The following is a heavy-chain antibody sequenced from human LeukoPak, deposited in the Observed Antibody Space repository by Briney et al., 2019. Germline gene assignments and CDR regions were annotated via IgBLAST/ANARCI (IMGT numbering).Heavy chain of an antibody. V-gene: IGHV1-69*05. CDR1: GYTFTSYA. D-gene: IGHD4-17*01. CDR2: IIPIFGTA. J-gene: IGHJ4*02. Sequence: SVKVSCKASGYTFTSYAISWARQAPGQGLEWMGRIIPIFGTANYAQKFQGRVTITTDESTSTAYMELSSLRSEDTAVYYCARTTVTNDFDYWGQGTLVTVSS. CDR3: ARTTVTNDFDY.